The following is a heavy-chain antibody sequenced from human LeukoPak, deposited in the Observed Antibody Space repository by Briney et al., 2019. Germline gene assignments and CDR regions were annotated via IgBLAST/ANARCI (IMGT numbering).Heavy chain of an antibody. CDR1: GFTFSSYW. CDR2: IKQDGSEK. D-gene: IGHD1-26*01. CDR3: ARESVVGATLDY. J-gene: IGHJ4*02. Sequence: GGSLRLSCAASGFTFSSYWMRWVRQAPGKGLEWVANIKQDGSEKNYVDSVKGRFTISRDNAKNSLYLQMNSLRAEDTAVYYCARESVVGATLDYWGQGTLVTVSS. V-gene: IGHV3-7*03.